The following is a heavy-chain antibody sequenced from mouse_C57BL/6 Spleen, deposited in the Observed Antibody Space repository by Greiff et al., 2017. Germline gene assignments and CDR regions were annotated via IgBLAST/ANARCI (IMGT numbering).Heavy chain of an antibody. V-gene: IGHV1-15*01. J-gene: IGHJ4*01. CDR1: GYTFTDYE. D-gene: IGHD4-1*01. CDR2: IDPETGGT. CDR3: TRGLGPYYAMDY. Sequence: VQLVESGAELVRPGASVTLSCKASGYTFTDYEMHWVKQTPVHGLEWIGAIDPETGGTAYNQKFKGKAILTADKSSSTAYMELRSLTSEDSAVYYCTRGLGPYYAMDYWGQGTSVTVSS.